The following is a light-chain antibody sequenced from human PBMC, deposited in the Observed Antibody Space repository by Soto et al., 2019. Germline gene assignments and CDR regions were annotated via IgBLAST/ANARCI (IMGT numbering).Light chain of an antibody. CDR2: GAS. CDR1: QSVGRNF. V-gene: IGKV3-20*01. Sequence: EIVLTQSPGTLSLSPGESTTLSCRASQSVGRNFLAWYQQKPGRAPRLLIHGASYRATGVPDRFSGSGSETDFTLTISRLEPEDFALYYCHQYAASPPTFGGGTKVEIK. CDR3: HQYAASPPT. J-gene: IGKJ4*01.